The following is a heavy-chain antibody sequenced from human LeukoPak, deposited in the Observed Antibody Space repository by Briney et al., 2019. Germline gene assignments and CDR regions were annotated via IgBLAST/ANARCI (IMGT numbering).Heavy chain of an antibody. V-gene: IGHV4-39*01. Sequence: SETLSLTCTVSGGSVSSSTYYWGWIRQPPGMGLEWIGSIYYSGSPYYKSSLKSRVIISVDTSKNQFSLKLSSVTAADTAVYYCARHGGRFFYDSSGQIFDYWGQGTLVTVSS. CDR2: IYYSGSP. D-gene: IGHD3-22*01. J-gene: IGHJ4*02. CDR3: ARHGGRFFYDSSGQIFDY. CDR1: GGSVSSSTYY.